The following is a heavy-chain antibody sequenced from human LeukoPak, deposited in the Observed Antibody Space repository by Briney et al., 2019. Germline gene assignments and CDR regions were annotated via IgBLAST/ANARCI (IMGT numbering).Heavy chain of an antibody. CDR2: MSYSSYTI. Sequence: GGTLRLSCAASGFTFSTYSMNWVREAPGKGRKWLSSMSYSSYTIYYADSVKGRFAISRDNAKNSLYLQMNSLRDEDTAVYYCARDYDSGTSYFDYWGQGTLVTVSS. CDR1: GFTFSTYS. CDR3: ARDYDSGTSYFDY. J-gene: IGHJ4*02. V-gene: IGHV3-48*02. D-gene: IGHD3-10*01.